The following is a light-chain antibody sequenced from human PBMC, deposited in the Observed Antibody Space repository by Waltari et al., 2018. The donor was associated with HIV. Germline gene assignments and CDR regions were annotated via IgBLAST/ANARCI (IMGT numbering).Light chain of an antibody. CDR1: QGIGRW. CDR2: KAS. V-gene: IGKV1-5*03. Sequence: DIQMTQSPSTLSASVGDRVTITCRASQGIGRWLAWYQQKPGRAPKLLIYKASSLERGVPSRFSGSGSGTELTLSISSLQPDDFATYYCQEYNSIAGYTYGQGTKLEVK. CDR3: QEYNSIAGYT. J-gene: IGKJ2*01.